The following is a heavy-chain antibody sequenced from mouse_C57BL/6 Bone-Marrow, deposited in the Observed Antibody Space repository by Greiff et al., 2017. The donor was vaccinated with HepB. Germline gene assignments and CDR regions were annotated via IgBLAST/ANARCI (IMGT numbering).Heavy chain of an antibody. CDR1: GYSFTGYY. CDR3: ARGRY. CDR2: INPSTGGT. J-gene: IGHJ2*01. V-gene: IGHV1-42*01. Sequence: VQLQQSGPELVKPGASVKISCKASGYSFTGYYMNWVKQSPEKSLEWIGEINPSTGGTTYNQKFKAKATLTVDKSSSTAYMQLKSLTSEDSAVYYCARGRYWGQGTTLTVSS.